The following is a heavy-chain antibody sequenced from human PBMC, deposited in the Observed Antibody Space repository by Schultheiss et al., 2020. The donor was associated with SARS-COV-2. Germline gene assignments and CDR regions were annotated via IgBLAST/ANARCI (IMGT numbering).Heavy chain of an antibody. CDR1: GFTFSNAW. Sequence: GGSLRLSCAASGFTFSNAWMSWVRQAPGKGLEWVGRIKSKTDGGTTDYAAPVKGRFTISRDDSKNTLYLQMNSLKTEDTAVYYCTTDRVPTHSSSWYEDAFDIWGQGTMVTVSS. CDR3: TTDRVPTHSSSWYEDAFDI. J-gene: IGHJ3*02. CDR2: IKSKTDGGTT. D-gene: IGHD6-13*01. V-gene: IGHV3-15*01.